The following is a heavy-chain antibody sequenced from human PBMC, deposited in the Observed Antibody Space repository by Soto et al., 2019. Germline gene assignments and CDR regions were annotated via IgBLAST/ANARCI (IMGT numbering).Heavy chain of an antibody. D-gene: IGHD6-19*01. CDR1: GGSISSGGYY. V-gene: IGHV4-31*03. CDR3: ARGWLVTSFDY. Sequence: QVQLQESGPGLVKPSQTLSLTCTVSGGSISSGGYYWSWIRQHPGKGLEWIGSIYYSGSTYYNPSLKSRVTISGDTSKNQFSLKLSSVTAADTAVYYCARGWLVTSFDYWGQGTLVTVSS. CDR2: IYYSGST. J-gene: IGHJ4*02.